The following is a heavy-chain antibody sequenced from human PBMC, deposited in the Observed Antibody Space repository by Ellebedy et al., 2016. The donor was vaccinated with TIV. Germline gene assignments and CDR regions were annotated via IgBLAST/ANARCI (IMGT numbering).Heavy chain of an antibody. Sequence: GESLKISCVASGFTFRKYAMTWVRQAPGQGLEWVAAISGSGVSTYYADSVKGLFTISRDTSTSSLYLQMNSLRAGDTAIYYCAKFHGDYHPYYLDFWGQGTLVTVSS. CDR2: ISGSGVST. CDR3: AKFHGDYHPYYLDF. V-gene: IGHV3-23*01. J-gene: IGHJ4*02. D-gene: IGHD4-17*01. CDR1: GFTFRKYA.